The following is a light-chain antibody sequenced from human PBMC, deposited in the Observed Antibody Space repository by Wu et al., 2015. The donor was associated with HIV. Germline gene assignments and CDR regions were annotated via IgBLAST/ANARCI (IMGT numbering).Light chain of an antibody. CDR1: QSVSSDY. Sequence: IVLTQSPGTLSLSPGERATLSCRASQSVSSDYLAWYQQKPGQAPRLLVYGASSRATGIPDRFSGSGSGTDFTLTISRLEPEDFAVYYCQQYGRSPATFGQGTKV. V-gene: IGKV3-20*01. CDR3: QQYGRSPAT. CDR2: GAS. J-gene: IGKJ1*01.